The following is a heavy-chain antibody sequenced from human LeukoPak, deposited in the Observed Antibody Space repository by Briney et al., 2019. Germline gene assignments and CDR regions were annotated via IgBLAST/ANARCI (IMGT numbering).Heavy chain of an antibody. V-gene: IGHV4-30-4*01. D-gene: IGHD6-13*01. J-gene: IGHJ6*02. CDR1: GGSISSGGYY. CDR3: ARRDAGTTAAGPYGMDV. CDR2: IYYSGST. Sequence: SQTLSLTCTVSGGSISSGGYYWSWIRQPPGKGLEWIGYIYYSGSTYHNPSLKSRVTISVDTSKNQFSLKLSSVTAADTAVYYCARRDAGTTAAGPYGMDVWGQGTTVTVSS.